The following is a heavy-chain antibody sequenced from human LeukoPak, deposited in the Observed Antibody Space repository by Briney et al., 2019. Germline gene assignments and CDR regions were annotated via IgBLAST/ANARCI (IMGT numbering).Heavy chain of an antibody. D-gene: IGHD4-23*01. CDR1: GGSISSYY. J-gene: IGHJ4*02. CDR2: MYNSGST. V-gene: IGHV4-59*01. CDR3: ARDGGLYGGNYFDY. Sequence: PSETLSLTCAVSGGSISSYYCSWIRRPPGKGLEWIGYMYNSGSTNYNPSLKSRVTISVDTSKNQFSLKLSSVTAADTAVYYCARDGGLYGGNYFDYWGQGTLVTVSS.